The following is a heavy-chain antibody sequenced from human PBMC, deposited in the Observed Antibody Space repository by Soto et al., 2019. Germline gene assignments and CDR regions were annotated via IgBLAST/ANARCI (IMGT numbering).Heavy chain of an antibody. CDR2: TYYRYQWHY. V-gene: IGHV6-1*01. D-gene: IGHD3-9*01. CDR1: GDSVSSNSAV. J-gene: IGHJ4*02. CDR3: VRLVGNSWLDH. Sequence: QVQLQQSGPGLVKPSQTLSLTCAISGDSVSSNSAVWNWIRQSPSRGLEWLGRTYYRYQWHYEYAVFVQSRISIDPDTSKNQFSLQLNSVTPEDTAVYYCVRLVGNSWLDHWGQGTLVTVSS.